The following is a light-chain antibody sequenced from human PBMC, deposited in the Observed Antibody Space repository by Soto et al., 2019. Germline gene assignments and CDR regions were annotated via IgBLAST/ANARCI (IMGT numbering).Light chain of an antibody. CDR1: RSVLYSSNDKNY. Sequence: DIVMTQSPDSLAVSLGERATINCKSSRSVLYSSNDKNYLAWYQQKPGQPPKLLIYWASTRKSGVPDRFSGSGSGTEFTLTINSLQAEDVAVYYCQQYYTTPFTFGPGTKVDI. CDR2: WAS. J-gene: IGKJ3*01. V-gene: IGKV4-1*01. CDR3: QQYYTTPFT.